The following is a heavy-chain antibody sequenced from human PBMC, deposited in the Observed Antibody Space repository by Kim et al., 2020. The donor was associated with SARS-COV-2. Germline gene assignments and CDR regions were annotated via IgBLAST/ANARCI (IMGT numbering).Heavy chain of an antibody. CDR1: GFTFSDTY. Sequence: GGSLRLSCAVSGFTFSDTYMDWVRQAPGKGLEWVGRIRSKAKSYTTEYAASVKGSFTISRDDSKNSLYLQMNSLKTEDTAVYYCARLPGKRTKVEYWGQGTLVTVSS. CDR2: IRSKAKSYTT. V-gene: IGHV3-72*01. CDR3: ARLPGKRTKVEY. J-gene: IGHJ4*02. D-gene: IGHD2-15*01.